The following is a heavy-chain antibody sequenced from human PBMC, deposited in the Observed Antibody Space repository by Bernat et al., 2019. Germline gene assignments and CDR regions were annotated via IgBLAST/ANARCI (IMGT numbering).Heavy chain of an antibody. CDR1: GFTFSNYW. V-gene: IGHV3-74*01. CDR3: AREGSDTPYNWFDP. J-gene: IGHJ5*02. Sequence: EVQLVESGGGFVQPGGSLRLSCAASGFTFSNYWMHWVRQAPGKGLVWVSRISSDGSTTSYADSVKGRFTISRDNAKNTLFLQMNSLSAEDTAMYFCAREGSDTPYNWFDPWGQGTLVTVSS. CDR2: ISSDGSTT. D-gene: IGHD5-18*01.